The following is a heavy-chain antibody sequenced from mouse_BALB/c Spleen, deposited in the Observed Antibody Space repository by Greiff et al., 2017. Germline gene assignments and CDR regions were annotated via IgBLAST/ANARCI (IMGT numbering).Heavy chain of an antibody. D-gene: IGHD2-3*01. CDR2: IWGDGST. CDR3: AREDGYYRAWFAY. V-gene: IGHV2-6-7*01. CDR1: GFSLTGYG. Sequence: VKLMESGPGLVAPSQSLSITCTVSGFSLTGYGVNWVRQPPGKGLEWLGMIWGDGSTDYNSALKSRLSISKDNSKSQVFLKMNSLQTDDTARYYCAREDGYYRAWFAYWGQGTLVTVSA. J-gene: IGHJ3*01.